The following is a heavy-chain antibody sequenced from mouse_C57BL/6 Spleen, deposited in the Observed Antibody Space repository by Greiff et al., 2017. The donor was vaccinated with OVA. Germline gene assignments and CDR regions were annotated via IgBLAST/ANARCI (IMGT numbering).Heavy chain of an antibody. Sequence: VQGVESGAELAKPGASVKLSCKASGYTFTSYWMHWVKQRPGQGLEWIGYINPSSGYTKYNQKFKDKATLTADKSSSTAYMQLSSLTYEDSAVYYCARWRWNTTVVGYFDYWGQGTTLTVSS. CDR3: ARWRWNTTVVGYFDY. V-gene: IGHV1-7*01. D-gene: IGHD1-1*01. CDR1: GYTFTSYW. CDR2: INPSSGYT. J-gene: IGHJ2*01.